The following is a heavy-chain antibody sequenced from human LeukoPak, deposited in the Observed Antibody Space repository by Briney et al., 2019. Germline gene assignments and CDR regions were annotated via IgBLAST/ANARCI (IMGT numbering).Heavy chain of an antibody. CDR2: ISSSGSTI. CDR1: GFTFSSYE. CDR3: ARGGAARPDF. V-gene: IGHV3-48*03. D-gene: IGHD6-6*01. Sequence: GGSLRLSCAASGFTFSSYEMDWVRQAPGRGLEWVSYISSSGSTIYYADSVKGRFTISRDNAKNSLYLQMNSLRVEDTAVYYCARGGAARPDFWGQGTLVTVSS. J-gene: IGHJ4*02.